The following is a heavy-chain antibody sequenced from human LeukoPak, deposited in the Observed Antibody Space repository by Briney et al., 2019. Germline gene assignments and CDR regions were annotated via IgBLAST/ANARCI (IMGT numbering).Heavy chain of an antibody. CDR1: GFTFSSYA. CDR3: AKYSGSYYEYFDY. J-gene: IGHJ4*02. D-gene: IGHD1-26*01. Sequence: GGSLRLSCAASGFTFSSYAMHWVRQAPGKGLEWVAVISYDGSNKYYADSVKGRFTISRDNSKNTLYLQMNSLRAEDTAVYYCAKYSGSYYEYFDYWGQGTLVTVSS. CDR2: ISYDGSNK. V-gene: IGHV3-30-3*02.